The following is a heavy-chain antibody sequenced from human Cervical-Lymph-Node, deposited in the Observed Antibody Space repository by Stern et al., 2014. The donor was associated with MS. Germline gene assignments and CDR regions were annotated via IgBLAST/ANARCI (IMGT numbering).Heavy chain of an antibody. Sequence: EVQLVESGGGLVQPGGSLRLSCVASGFTFRNSWMHWVRQGPGKGLVLVARINRDGTTITHADSVKGRFTISRDNAKNTLYLQMNSLRVEDTAVYYCTKDTYGPEDYWGQGTSVTVSS. D-gene: IGHD3-10*01. V-gene: IGHV3-74*02. CDR2: INRDGTTI. CDR3: TKDTYGPEDY. J-gene: IGHJ4*02. CDR1: GFTFRNSW.